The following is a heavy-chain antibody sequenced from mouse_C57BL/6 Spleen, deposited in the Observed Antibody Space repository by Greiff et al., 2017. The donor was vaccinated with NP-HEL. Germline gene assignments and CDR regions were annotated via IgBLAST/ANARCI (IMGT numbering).Heavy chain of an antibody. D-gene: IGHD1-1*01. J-gene: IGHJ2*01. CDR1: GYTFTSYW. CDR3: ARGGYYGSYFDY. Sequence: QVQLQQPGAELVKPGASVKMSCKASGYTFTSYWITWVKQRPGQGLEWIGDIYPGSGSTNYNETFKSKATLTVDTSSSTAYMQLSSLTSEYSAVYYCARGGYYGSYFDYWGQGTTLTVSS. V-gene: IGHV1-55*01. CDR2: IYPGSGST.